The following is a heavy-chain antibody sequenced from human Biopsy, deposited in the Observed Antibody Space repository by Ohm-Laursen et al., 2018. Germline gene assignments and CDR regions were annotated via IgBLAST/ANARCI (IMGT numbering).Heavy chain of an antibody. CDR1: GFTFSNYA. CDR2: ISGSGGRT. J-gene: IGHJ5*02. Sequence: GSLRLSCTASGFTFSNYAMSWVRQAPGKGLEWVSGISGSGGRTYYAESMKGRFTISRDNSKKTVYLQMKSLRAEGTAVYYCAKEVFSAVGTSGFDPWGQGTLVTVSS. V-gene: IGHV3-23*01. CDR3: AKEVFSAVGTSGFDP. D-gene: IGHD1/OR15-1a*01.